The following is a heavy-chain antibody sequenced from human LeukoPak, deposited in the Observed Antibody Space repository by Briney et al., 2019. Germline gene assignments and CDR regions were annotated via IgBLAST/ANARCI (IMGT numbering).Heavy chain of an antibody. D-gene: IGHD3-10*01. Sequence: ASVKVSCKASGYTFTSYYMHWVRQAPGQGLEWMGIINPSGGSTSYAQKFQGRVTMTRDTSTSTVYMELSSLRSEDTAVYYCARDWGLTMVRALWYFDYWGQGTLVTVSS. CDR1: GYTFTSYY. J-gene: IGHJ4*02. CDR3: ARDWGLTMVRALWYFDY. V-gene: IGHV1-46*01. CDR2: INPSGGST.